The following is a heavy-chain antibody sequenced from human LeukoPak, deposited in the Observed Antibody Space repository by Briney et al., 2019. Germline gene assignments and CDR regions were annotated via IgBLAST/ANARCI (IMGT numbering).Heavy chain of an antibody. V-gene: IGHV3-23*01. CDR2: ISLDGATT. CDR1: GFTFSSYA. D-gene: IGHD3-3*01. CDR3: ARGPKTTYYDFWSGHNWFDP. Sequence: GGSLRLSCAASGFTFSSYAMSWVRQAPGKGLEWVSGISLDGATTYYAGSVEGRFTISRDNSKNTLYLQMNSLRADDTAVYYCARGPKTTYYDFWSGHNWFDPWGQGTLVTVSS. J-gene: IGHJ5*02.